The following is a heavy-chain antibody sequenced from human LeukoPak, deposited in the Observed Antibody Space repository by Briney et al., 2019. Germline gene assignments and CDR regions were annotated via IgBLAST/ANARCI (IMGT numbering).Heavy chain of an antibody. CDR2: IYYSGST. D-gene: IGHD3-16*02. CDR3: ARHSLTYRFNWFDP. CDR1: GGSISSYY. V-gene: IGHV4-59*08. Sequence: SETLSLTYTVSGGSISSYYWSWIRQPPGKGLEWIGYIYYSGSTNYNPSLKSRVTISVDTSKNQFSLKLSSVTAADTAVYYCARHSLTYRFNWFDPWGQGTLVTVSS. J-gene: IGHJ5*02.